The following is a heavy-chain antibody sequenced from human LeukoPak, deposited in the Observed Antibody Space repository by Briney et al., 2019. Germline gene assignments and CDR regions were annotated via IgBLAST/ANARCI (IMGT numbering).Heavy chain of an antibody. Sequence: GGSLRLSCAASGFTFSSYAMDWVRQAPGKGLEWVSAISGGGGSTYYADSVKGRFTISRDNSKNTLHLQMNSLRAEDTAVYYCAKRRHGVVAGRYYFDYWGQGTLVTVSS. CDR1: GFTFSSYA. V-gene: IGHV3-23*01. CDR3: AKRRHGVVAGRYYFDY. D-gene: IGHD6-19*01. CDR2: ISGGGGST. J-gene: IGHJ4*02.